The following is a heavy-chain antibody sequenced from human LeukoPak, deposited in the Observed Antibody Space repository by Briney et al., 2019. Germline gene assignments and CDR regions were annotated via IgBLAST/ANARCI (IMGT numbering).Heavy chain of an antibody. D-gene: IGHD3-16*02. V-gene: IGHV4-30-4*01. CDR3: AREDYVWGSYRSRGGFDY. J-gene: IGHJ4*02. CDR2: IYYSGST. CDR1: GGSISSGDYY. Sequence: SQTLSLTCTVSGGSISSGDYYWSWIRQPPGKGLEWIGYIYYSGSTYYNPSLKSRVTISVDTSKNQFSLKLSSVTAADTAVYYCAREDYVWGSYRSRGGFDYWGQGILVTVSS.